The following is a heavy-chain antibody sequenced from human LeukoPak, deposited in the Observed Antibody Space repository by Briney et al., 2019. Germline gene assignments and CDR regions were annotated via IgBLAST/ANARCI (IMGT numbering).Heavy chain of an antibody. V-gene: IGHV4-39*02. J-gene: IGHJ4*02. CDR2: IYYSGST. CDR3: ARDFAEGDYGKFDY. CDR1: DGSISSSSYY. Sequence: SETLSLTCIVSDGSISSSSYYRGWIRQPPGKGLEWIGSIYYSGSTYYNPSLKSRVTISVDTSKNQFSLKLSSVTAADTAVYYCARDFAEGDYGKFDYWGQGTLVTVSS. D-gene: IGHD4/OR15-4a*01.